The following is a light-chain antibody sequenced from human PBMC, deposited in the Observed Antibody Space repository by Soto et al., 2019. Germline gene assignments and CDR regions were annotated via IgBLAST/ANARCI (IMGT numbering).Light chain of an antibody. J-gene: IGKJ1*01. Sequence: ILRTQSTASRAVSRGEGATVKGKSSRGVLSSSNNKNYLAWYQHKEGQPPKLLIYWASTRESGVPERFSGSGSGTDFALTISSLQAEDVALYYCQQYYNSPRTFGPGTKVDIK. V-gene: IGKV4-1*01. CDR1: RGVLSSSNNKNY. CDR3: QQYYNSPRT. CDR2: WAS.